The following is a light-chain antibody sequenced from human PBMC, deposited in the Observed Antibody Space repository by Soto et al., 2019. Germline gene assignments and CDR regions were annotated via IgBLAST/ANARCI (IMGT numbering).Light chain of an antibody. CDR3: QSYDISLHNYV. CDR1: TSNIGAPYD. V-gene: IGLV1-40*01. J-gene: IGLJ1*01. Sequence: QSVLTQPPSASGAPGQRVSISCTGSTSNIGAPYDVHWYQHLPGTAPKLLIYGDHNRPSGVPDRFSGSKSGTSASLAITRLQAEDEAEYYCQSYDISLHNYVFGTGTKLTVL. CDR2: GDH.